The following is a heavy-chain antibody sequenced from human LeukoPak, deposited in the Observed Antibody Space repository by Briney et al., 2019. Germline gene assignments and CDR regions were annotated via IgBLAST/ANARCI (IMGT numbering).Heavy chain of an antibody. CDR1: GDSISRSSYY. CDR2: IYYSGST. Sequence: PSETLSLTCTVSGDSISRSSYYWGWIRQPPGKGLDWIGNIYYSGSTYYNPSLKSRVTISVDTSKNHFSLRLTSVTSADTAIYSRARVDFFISGYLGADCFDPWGQGTLVIVSS. CDR3: ARVDFFISGYLGADCFDP. J-gene: IGHJ5*02. V-gene: IGHV4-39*07. D-gene: IGHD3-22*01.